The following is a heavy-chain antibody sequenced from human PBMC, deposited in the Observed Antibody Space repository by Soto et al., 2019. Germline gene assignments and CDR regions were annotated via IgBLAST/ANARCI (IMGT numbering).Heavy chain of an antibody. D-gene: IGHD5-12*01. CDR1: GYTFTSYY. CDR2: IHPSGGST. V-gene: IGHV1-46*01. CDR3: ARGDIVAIFGMDV. Sequence: ASVKVSCKASGYTFTSYYMHWVRQAPGQGLEWMGIIHPSGGSTTYAQKFQGRVTMTRDTSTSTVYMELSSLRSEDTAVYYCARGDIVAIFGMDVWGQGTTVTVSS. J-gene: IGHJ6*02.